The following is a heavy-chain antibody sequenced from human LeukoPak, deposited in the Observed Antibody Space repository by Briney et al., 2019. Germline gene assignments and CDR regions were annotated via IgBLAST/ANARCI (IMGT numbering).Heavy chain of an antibody. D-gene: IGHD1-26*01. CDR3: ARDWLVGATGY. CDR1: GFTVSSNY. J-gene: IGHJ4*02. Sequence: GGSLRLSCAASGFTVSSNYMSWVRQAPGKGLEWVSVIYSGGSTYYADSVKGRFTISRDNSKNTLYLQMNSLRAEDTAVYYCARDWLVGATGYWGQGTLVTVSS. V-gene: IGHV3-66*01. CDR2: IYSGGST.